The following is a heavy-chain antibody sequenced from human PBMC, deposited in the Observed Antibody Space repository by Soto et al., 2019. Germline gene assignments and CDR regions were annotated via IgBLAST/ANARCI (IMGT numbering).Heavy chain of an antibody. CDR3: ARDYCSSTSCYDFDY. D-gene: IGHD2-2*01. J-gene: IGHJ4*02. CDR1: GFTFSSYG. Sequence: QVQLVESGGGVVQPGRSLRLSCAASGFTFSSYGMHWVRQAPGKGLEWVAVIWYDGSNKYYADSVKGRFTISRDNSKNTLDLQMNSLRAEDTAVYYCARDYCSSTSCYDFDYWGQGTLVTVSS. CDR2: IWYDGSNK. V-gene: IGHV3-33*01.